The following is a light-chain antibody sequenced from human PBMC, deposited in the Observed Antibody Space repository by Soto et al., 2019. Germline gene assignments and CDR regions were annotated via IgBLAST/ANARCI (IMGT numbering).Light chain of an antibody. Sequence: IGFTQSPGTLSLSPGERATLFCRASQSFTTSQLAWYQQRPGQAPRVLIFGASRRATGIPDRFSGSGSGTDFTLTISRLEPEDSAVYYCQQYASSPRTFGQGTKVDI. CDR1: QSFTTSQ. J-gene: IGKJ1*01. CDR3: QQYASSPRT. V-gene: IGKV3-20*01. CDR2: GAS.